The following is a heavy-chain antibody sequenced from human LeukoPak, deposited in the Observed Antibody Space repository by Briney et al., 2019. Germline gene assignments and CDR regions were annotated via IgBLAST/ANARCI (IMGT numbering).Heavy chain of an antibody. V-gene: IGHV3-30*04. J-gene: IGHJ4*02. Sequence: GGSLRLSCAASGFTFSSYAMHWVRQAPGKGLEWVAVISYDGSNKYYADSVKGRFTISRDNSKNTLYLQMNSLRAEDTAVYYCARVISQVCSSTSCSDYWGQGTLVTVSS. CDR3: ARVISQVCSSTSCSDY. CDR1: GFTFSSYA. D-gene: IGHD2-2*01. CDR2: ISYDGSNK.